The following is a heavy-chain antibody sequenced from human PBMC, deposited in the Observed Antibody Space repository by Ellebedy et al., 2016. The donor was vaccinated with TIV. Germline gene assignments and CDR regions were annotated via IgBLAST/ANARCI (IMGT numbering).Heavy chain of an antibody. CDR1: DGSVSNRGYY. J-gene: IGHJ6*02. CDR2: IHYTGST. CDR3: AGGTHYYYGWDV. V-gene: IGHV4-61*03. Sequence: GSLRLXXSVSDGSVSNRGYYWAWLRQPPGKGLEWIGHIHYTGSTDYNPSLKSRFTISVDTSKNHFSLTVTSVTAADTAVYFCAGGTHYYYGWDVWGQGTTVIVS.